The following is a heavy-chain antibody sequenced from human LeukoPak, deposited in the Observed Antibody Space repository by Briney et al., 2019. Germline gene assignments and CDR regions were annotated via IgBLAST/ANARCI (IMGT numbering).Heavy chain of an antibody. D-gene: IGHD5-24*01. CDR2: IIPIFGTA. J-gene: IGHJ3*02. CDR1: GGTFSSYA. CDR3: ARVATIDAFDI. Sequence: SVTASCKASGGTFSSYAISWVRQAPGQGLEWMGGIIPIFGTANYAQKFQGRVTITADESTSTAYMELSSLRSEDTAVYYCARVATIDAFDIWGQGTMVTVSS. V-gene: IGHV1-69*01.